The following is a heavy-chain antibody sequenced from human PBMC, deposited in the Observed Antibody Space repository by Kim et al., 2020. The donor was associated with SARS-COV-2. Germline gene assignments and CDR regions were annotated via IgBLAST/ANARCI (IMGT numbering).Heavy chain of an antibody. CDR3: AKPLALGVVISYFDY. CDR1: GFTFSSYG. D-gene: IGHD3-3*01. J-gene: IGHJ4*02. V-gene: IGHV3-30*18. CDR2: ISYDGSNK. Sequence: GGSLRLSCAASGFTFSSYGMHWVRQAPGKGLEWVAVISYDGSNKYYADSVKGRFTISRDNSKNTLYLQMNSLRAEDTAVYYCAKPLALGVVISYFDYWGQGTLVTVSS.